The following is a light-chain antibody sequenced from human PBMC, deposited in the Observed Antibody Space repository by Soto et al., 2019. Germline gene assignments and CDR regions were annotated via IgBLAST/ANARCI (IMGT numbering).Light chain of an antibody. Sequence: EIVLTQSAGTLSLSPGERATLSCRASQTVSRNYLAWYQQKPGQAPRLLIYGASSRATGIPGRFSGSGSGTDFTLTISRLEPEDFAVYYCQQYGSLPRTFGQGTKVDIK. CDR2: GAS. CDR3: QQYGSLPRT. CDR1: QTVSRNY. V-gene: IGKV3-20*01. J-gene: IGKJ1*01.